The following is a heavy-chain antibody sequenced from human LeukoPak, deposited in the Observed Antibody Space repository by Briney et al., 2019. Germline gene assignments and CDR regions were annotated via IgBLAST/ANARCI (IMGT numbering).Heavy chain of an antibody. J-gene: IGHJ4*02. CDR1: GFTFSRYG. CDR2: IRYDGSDK. Sequence: PGGSLRLSCAASGFTFSRYGMHWVRQAPGKGLEWVAFIRYDGSDKYYADSVKGRFTISRDNSKNTLYLQMSSLRAEDTAVYYCAKDGSGSLYYFDYWGQGTLVTVSS. CDR3: AKDGSGSLYYFDY. V-gene: IGHV3-30*02. D-gene: IGHD3-10*01.